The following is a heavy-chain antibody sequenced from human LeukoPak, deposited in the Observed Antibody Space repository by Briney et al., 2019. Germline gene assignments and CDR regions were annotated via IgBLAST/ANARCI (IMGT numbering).Heavy chain of an antibody. Sequence: PSETLSLTCAVYGGSFSGYYWSWIRQPPGKGLEWIGEINHSGSTNYNPSLKSRGTISVDTSKNQFSLKLSSVTAADTAVYYCAREGPSPGDYWGQGTLVTVSS. V-gene: IGHV4-34*01. CDR2: INHSGST. CDR3: AREGPSPGDY. CDR1: GGSFSGYY. J-gene: IGHJ4*02.